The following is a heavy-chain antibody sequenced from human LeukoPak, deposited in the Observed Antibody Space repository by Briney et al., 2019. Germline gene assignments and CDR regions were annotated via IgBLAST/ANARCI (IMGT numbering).Heavy chain of an antibody. Sequence: PGGSLRLSCAASGFTFSSYSMNWVRQAPGKGLEWVSYISSSSSMIYYADSVKGRFTISRDNAKNSLYLQMNSLRAEDTAVYYCARNPFYDSSGYHDYWGQGTLVTVSS. V-gene: IGHV3-48*01. CDR2: ISSSSSMI. CDR1: GFTFSSYS. CDR3: ARNPFYDSSGYHDY. D-gene: IGHD3-22*01. J-gene: IGHJ4*02.